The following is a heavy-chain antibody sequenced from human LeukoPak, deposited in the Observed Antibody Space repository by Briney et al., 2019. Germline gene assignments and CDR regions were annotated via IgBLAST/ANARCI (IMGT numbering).Heavy chain of an antibody. J-gene: IGHJ4*02. CDR2: IKGDGSEK. V-gene: IGHV3-7*01. Sequence: SGGSLRLSCAASGFTFASHWMSWVRQAPGKGLEWVANIKGDGSEKYYVDSVTGRFTISRDNAKTSLYLQLNGLRVDDTAVYYCARNDPRVGATETDWGQGTLVTVSS. CDR1: GFTFASHW. CDR3: ARNDPRVGATETD. D-gene: IGHD1-26*01.